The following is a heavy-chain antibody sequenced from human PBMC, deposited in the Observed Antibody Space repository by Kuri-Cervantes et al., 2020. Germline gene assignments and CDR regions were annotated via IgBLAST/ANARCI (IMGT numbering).Heavy chain of an antibody. V-gene: IGHV4-4*07. CDR2: IYTSGST. J-gene: IGHJ3*02. Sequence: SETLSLTCTVSGGSISSYYWSWIRQPAGKGLEWIGRIYTSGSTNYNPSLKSRVTMSVDTSKNQFSLKLSSVTAADTAVYYCARDPSFSRGYSYGDAFDIWGQATMATVSS. CDR3: ARDPSFSRGYSYGDAFDI. CDR1: GGSISSYY. D-gene: IGHD5-18*01.